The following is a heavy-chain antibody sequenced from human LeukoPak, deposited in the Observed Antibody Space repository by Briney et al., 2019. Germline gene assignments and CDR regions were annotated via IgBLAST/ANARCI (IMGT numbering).Heavy chain of an antibody. D-gene: IGHD6-13*01. CDR1: GGTFSSYA. CDR2: INPNSGGT. V-gene: IGHV1-2*02. J-gene: IGHJ6*03. Sequence: ASVKVSCKASGGTFSSYAISWVRQAPGQGLEWMGWINPNSGGTNYAQKFQGRVTMTRDTSISTAYMGLSRLRSDDTAVYYCARRASRGDYYMDVWGKGTTVTVSS. CDR3: ARRASRGDYYMDV.